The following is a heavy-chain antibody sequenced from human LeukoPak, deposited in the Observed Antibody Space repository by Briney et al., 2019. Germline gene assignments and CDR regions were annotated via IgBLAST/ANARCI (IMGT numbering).Heavy chain of an antibody. CDR3: AKDLHPQWLARTVDY. J-gene: IGHJ4*02. Sequence: PGGSLRLSCAASGFTFSSYAMSWVRQAPGKGLEWVSAISGSGGSTYYADSVKGRFTISRDNSKNTLYLQMNSLRAEDTAVYYCAKDLHPQWLARTVDYWGQGTLITVSS. D-gene: IGHD6-19*01. CDR1: GFTFSSYA. CDR2: ISGSGGST. V-gene: IGHV3-23*01.